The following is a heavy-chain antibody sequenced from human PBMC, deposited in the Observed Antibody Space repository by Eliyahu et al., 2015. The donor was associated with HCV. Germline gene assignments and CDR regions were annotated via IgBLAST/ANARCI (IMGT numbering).Heavy chain of an antibody. CDR1: GGPFSSYA. Sequence: QVQLVQSGAEVKKPGSSVKVSCKASGGPFSSYAISWVRQAPGQGLEWMGRIIPILGIANYAQKFQGRVTITADKSTSTAYMELSSLRSEDTAVYYCARFNCSGGSCYAVGWFDPWGQGTLVTVSS. D-gene: IGHD2-15*01. V-gene: IGHV1-69*04. CDR2: IIPILGIA. J-gene: IGHJ5*02. CDR3: ARFNCSGGSCYAVGWFDP.